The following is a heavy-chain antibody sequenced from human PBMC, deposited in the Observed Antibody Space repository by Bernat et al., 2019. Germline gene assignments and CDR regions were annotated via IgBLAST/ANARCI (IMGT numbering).Heavy chain of an antibody. D-gene: IGHD3-3*01. CDR3: AKDRYYDFWSGYYFDY. Sequence: VQLVESGGGLVQPGGSLRLSCAASGFTFSRYGMHWVRQAPGKGLEWVAVISYDGSNKYYADSVKGRFTISRDNSKNTLYLQMNSLRAEDTAVYYCAKDRYYDFWSGYYFDYWGQGTLVTVSS. J-gene: IGHJ4*02. V-gene: IGHV3-30*18. CDR2: ISYDGSNK. CDR1: GFTFSRYG.